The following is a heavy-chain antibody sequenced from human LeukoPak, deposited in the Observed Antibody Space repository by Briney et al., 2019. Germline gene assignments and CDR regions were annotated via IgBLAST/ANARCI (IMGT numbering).Heavy chain of an antibody. V-gene: IGHV4-59*08. Sequence: SETLSLTCTVSGGSISSYYWSWIRQPPGKGLERIGYIYYSGSTNYNPSLKSRVTISVDTSNNQFSLKLSSVTAADTAVYYCASTYNSSPSFDYWGQGTLVTVSS. CDR1: GGSISSYY. CDR3: ASTYNSSPSFDY. D-gene: IGHD6-19*01. CDR2: IYYSGST. J-gene: IGHJ4*02.